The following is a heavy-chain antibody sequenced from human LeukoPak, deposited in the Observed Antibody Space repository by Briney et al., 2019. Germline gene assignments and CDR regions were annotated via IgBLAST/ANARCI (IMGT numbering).Heavy chain of an antibody. CDR2: VSNDGTTT. Sequence: GGSLRLSCVASGFTFRSYSMQWVRQTPGKGLEWVGIVSNDGTTTYYGESVKGRFTISRDNSQNKVYLQMNSLRAEDTAVYYCAKGGTSVTRYVDDWGQGTLVTVSS. D-gene: IGHD4-17*01. V-gene: IGHV3-30*18. CDR3: AKGGTSVTRYVDD. CDR1: GFTFRSYS. J-gene: IGHJ4*02.